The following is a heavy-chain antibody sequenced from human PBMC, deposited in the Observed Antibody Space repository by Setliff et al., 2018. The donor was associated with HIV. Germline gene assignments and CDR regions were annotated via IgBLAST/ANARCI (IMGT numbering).Heavy chain of an antibody. J-gene: IGHJ1*01. Sequence: ASVKVSCKVYGYTLSELSIHWVRQAPGKGLEWMGYFDPQDGETVYAQKFQGRVTLTEDTSTGTAYMELSGLRSEDTAVYYCARDPFPSTNYYDSSAYPFAEYFHHWGQGTLVTVSS. CDR2: FDPQDGET. V-gene: IGHV1-24*01. CDR1: GYTLSELS. D-gene: IGHD3-22*01. CDR3: ARDPFPSTNYYDSSAYPFAEYFHH.